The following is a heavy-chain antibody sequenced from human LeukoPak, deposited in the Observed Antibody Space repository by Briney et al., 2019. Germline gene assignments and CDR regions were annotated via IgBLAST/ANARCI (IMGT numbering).Heavy chain of an antibody. J-gene: IGHJ4*02. V-gene: IGHV4-59*08. CDR1: GGSFSGYY. D-gene: IGHD3-22*01. CDR3: ASTHTYYYDSSGYFLFDY. CDR2: IYYSGST. Sequence: SETLSLTCAVYGGSFSGYYWSWIRQPPGKGLEWIGYIYYSGSTNYNPSLKSRVTISVDTSKNQFSLKLSSVTAADTAVYYCASTHTYYYDSSGYFLFDYWGQGTLVTVSS.